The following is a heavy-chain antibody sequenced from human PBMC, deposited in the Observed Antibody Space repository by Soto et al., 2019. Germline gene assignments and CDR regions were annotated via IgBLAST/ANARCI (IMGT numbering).Heavy chain of an antibody. V-gene: IGHV3-30*18. CDR3: AQALGEFSPESYDS. Sequence: QVQLVESGGGVVQPGRSLRLSCAASGFTFSSYAMHWVRQAPGKGLEWVAVISYDGSDKYYADSVKGRFTISRDKSKNTLNLQMNSLRADDTAVYYCAQALGEFSPESYDSWGQGTLITVSS. CDR2: ISYDGSDK. J-gene: IGHJ4*02. D-gene: IGHD3-16*02. CDR1: GFTFSSYA.